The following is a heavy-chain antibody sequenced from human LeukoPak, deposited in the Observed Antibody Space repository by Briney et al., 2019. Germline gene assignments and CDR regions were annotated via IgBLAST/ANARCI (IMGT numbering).Heavy chain of an antibody. CDR2: ISSSSSYI. J-gene: IGHJ4*02. CDR1: GFTFSSYS. CDR3: ARDHLYGDYFDY. V-gene: IGHV3-21*01. D-gene: IGHD2/OR15-2a*01. Sequence: GGSLRLSCAASGFTFSSYSMNWVRQAPGKGLEWVSSISSSSSYIYYADSVKGRFTISRDNAKNSLYLQMNSLRAEDTAVYYCARDHLYGDYFDYWGQGTLVTVSS.